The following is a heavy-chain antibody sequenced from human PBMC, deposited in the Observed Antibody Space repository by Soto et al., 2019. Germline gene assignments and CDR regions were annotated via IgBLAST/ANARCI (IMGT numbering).Heavy chain of an antibody. J-gene: IGHJ6*01. CDR1: GRPFSGYS. Sequence: SEPLSLTFAVYGRPFSGYSWSWIRQPPGKGLEWIGEINHSGSTNYNPSLKSRVTISVDTSKNQFSLKLSSVTAADTAVYYCAREQVGRRDGYTTRPRPPSYGMD. CDR3: AREQVGRRDGYTTRPRPPSYGMD. V-gene: IGHV4-34*01. CDR2: INHSGST. D-gene: IGHD5-12*01.